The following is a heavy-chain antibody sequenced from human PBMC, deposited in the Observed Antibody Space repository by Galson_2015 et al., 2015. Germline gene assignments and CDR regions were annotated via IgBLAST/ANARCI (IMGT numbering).Heavy chain of an antibody. Sequence: ATLSLTCAVYGGSFSGYYWSWIRQPPGRGLEWIGEINHSGSTNYNPSLKSRVTISVDTSKNQFSLKLSSVTAADTAVYYCARVFQWLVRRRVGFDPWGQGTLVTVSS. D-gene: IGHD6-19*01. CDR1: GGSFSGYY. V-gene: IGHV4-34*01. J-gene: IGHJ5*02. CDR2: INHSGST. CDR3: ARVFQWLVRRRVGFDP.